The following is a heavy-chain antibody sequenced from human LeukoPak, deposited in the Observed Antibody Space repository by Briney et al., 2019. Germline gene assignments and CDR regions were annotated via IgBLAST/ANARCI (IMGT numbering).Heavy chain of an antibody. Sequence: GGSLRLSCAASGFTFSSYWMSWVRQAPGKGLEWVANIKQDGSEKYYVDSMKGRFTISRDNAKNSLYLQMSSLRAEDTALYYCAKDIGTGGTGWYFDLWGRGTLVTVSS. CDR3: AKDIGTGGTGWYFDL. D-gene: IGHD6-13*01. CDR2: IKQDGSEK. CDR1: GFTFSSYW. J-gene: IGHJ2*01. V-gene: IGHV3-7*03.